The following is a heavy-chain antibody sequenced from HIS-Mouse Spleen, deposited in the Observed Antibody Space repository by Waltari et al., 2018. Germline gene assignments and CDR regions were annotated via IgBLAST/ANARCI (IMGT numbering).Heavy chain of an antibody. CDR3: AREGLERYYFDY. J-gene: IGHJ4*02. CDR1: GGSISSYY. V-gene: IGHV4-59*01. D-gene: IGHD1-1*01. Sequence: QVQLQESGPGLVKPSETLSLTCTVSGGSISSYYWSWIRQPPGKGLEWIGYIYYSGSTTNNPSITRRVTISVDTSKHQFSLKLSSVTAADTAVYYCAREGLERYYFDYWGQGTLVTVSS. CDR2: IYYSGST.